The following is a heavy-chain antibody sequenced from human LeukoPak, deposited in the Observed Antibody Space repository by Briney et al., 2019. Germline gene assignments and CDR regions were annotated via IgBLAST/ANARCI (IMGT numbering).Heavy chain of an antibody. D-gene: IGHD5-12*01. J-gene: IGHJ4*02. CDR1: GGSLRNYY. CDR3: ARADSTEGYRPLDF. V-gene: IGHV4-59*12. Sequence: PSETLSHTCSVSGGSLRNYYWSWIRQAPGQGLEWLGFIFHSGNSNYNPSLKSRVTISIDTSKNQFSLKLTSMTATDTAVYYCARADSTEGYRPLDFWGQGTLVTVSP. CDR2: IFHSGNS.